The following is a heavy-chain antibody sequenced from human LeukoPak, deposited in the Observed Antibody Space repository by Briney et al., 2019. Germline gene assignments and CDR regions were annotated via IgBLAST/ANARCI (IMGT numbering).Heavy chain of an antibody. CDR1: GFTFSTSW. J-gene: IGHJ4*02. CDR2: INQDEGHK. CDR3: VRGVEY. V-gene: IGHV3-7*04. Sequence: PGGSLILSCEVSGFTFSTSWMSWVRQAPGQGLEWVANINQDEGHKDYVDSVKGRFTVSRDNAKNSLYLQMNRLRVDDTAMYFCVRGVEYWGQGTPVTVSS.